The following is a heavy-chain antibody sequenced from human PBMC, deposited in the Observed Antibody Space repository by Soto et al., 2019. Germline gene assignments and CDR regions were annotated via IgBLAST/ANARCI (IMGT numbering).Heavy chain of an antibody. CDR2: IWYDGSNK. CDR1: GFTFSSYG. J-gene: IGHJ4*02. Sequence: QVQLVESGGGVVQPGRSLRLSCAASGFTFSSYGMHWVRQAPGKGLEWVAVIWYDGSNKHYADPVKGRFTISRDNSKNTLSLQMNSLRAEDTAIYYCARDIDWYSNSSVFDNWGQGTLVTVSS. D-gene: IGHD1-26*01. CDR3: ARDIDWYSNSSVFDN. V-gene: IGHV3-33*01.